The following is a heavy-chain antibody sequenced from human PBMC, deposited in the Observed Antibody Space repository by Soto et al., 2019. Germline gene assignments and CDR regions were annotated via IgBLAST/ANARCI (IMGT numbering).Heavy chain of an antibody. CDR3: ARDRRRGYSSPYYYGMDV. CDR2: IIPIFGTA. V-gene: IGHV1-69*01. Sequence: QVQLVQSGAEVKKPGSSVKVSCKASGGTFSSYAISWVRQAPGQGLEWMGGIIPIFGTANYAQKFQGRVTITADESTSTAYMELSSLRSEDTAVYYCARDRRRGYSSPYYYGMDVWGQGTTVTVSS. CDR1: GGTFSSYA. D-gene: IGHD6-13*01. J-gene: IGHJ6*02.